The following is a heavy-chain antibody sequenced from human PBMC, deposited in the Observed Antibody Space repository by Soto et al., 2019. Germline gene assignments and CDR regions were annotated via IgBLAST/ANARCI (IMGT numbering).Heavy chain of an antibody. J-gene: IGHJ3*02. CDR3: GRDRYDILTGATDAFAI. CDR2: IIPIFGTA. CDR1: GGSFSSYA. D-gene: IGHD3-9*01. Sequence: SVKLSCKASGGSFSSYAISWVRQATGQGLEWMGGIIPIFGTANYAQKFQGRVTITADESTSTAYMELSSLRSEDTAVYYCGRDRYDILTGATDAFAIWGQGTMVTVSS. V-gene: IGHV1-69*13.